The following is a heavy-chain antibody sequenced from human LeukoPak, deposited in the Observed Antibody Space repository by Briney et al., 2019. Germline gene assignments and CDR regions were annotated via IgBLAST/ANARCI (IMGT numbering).Heavy chain of an antibody. Sequence: SETLSLTCTVSGGSISGYYWSWIRQPPGKGLEWIGEINHSGSTNYNPSLKSRVTISVDTSKNQFSLKLSSVTAADTAVYYCARGLFRTLDYWGQGTLVTVSS. CDR1: GGSISGYY. V-gene: IGHV4-34*01. CDR3: ARGLFRTLDY. CDR2: INHSGST. J-gene: IGHJ4*02.